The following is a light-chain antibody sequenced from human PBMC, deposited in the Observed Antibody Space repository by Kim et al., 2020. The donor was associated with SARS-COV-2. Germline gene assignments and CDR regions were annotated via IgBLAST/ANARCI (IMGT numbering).Light chain of an antibody. CDR1: QSISGW. V-gene: IGKV1-5*03. CDR3: QQYNSWT. Sequence: DIQMTQSPSTLSASVGDRVTISCRASQSISGWLAWYQRKPGKAPKLLIYKASSLESGVPSRFSGSGSGTEFTLTISSLQPDDFATYYCQQYNSWTFGQGTKVDIK. CDR2: KAS. J-gene: IGKJ1*01.